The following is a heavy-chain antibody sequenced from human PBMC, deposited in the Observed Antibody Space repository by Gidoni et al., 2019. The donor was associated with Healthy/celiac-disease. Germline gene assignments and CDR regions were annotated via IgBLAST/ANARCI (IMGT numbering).Heavy chain of an antibody. CDR1: GFTVSSDA. CDR2: ISGSGGST. V-gene: IGHV3-23*04. D-gene: IGHD2-8*01. Sequence: EEQLVEAGGGMGQPGGSLRRSCAAAGFTVSSDAMSWVRPAPGTGLEWVSAISGSGGSTYYADSVKGRFTISRDNSKHTLYLPMHSLRAEDTAVYSCAKALMYGQPGAAFDIWGQGTMVTVSS. J-gene: IGHJ3*02. CDR3: AKALMYGQPGAAFDI.